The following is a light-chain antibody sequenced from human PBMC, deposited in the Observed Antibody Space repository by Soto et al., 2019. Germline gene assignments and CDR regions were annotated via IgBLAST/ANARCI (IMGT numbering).Light chain of an antibody. CDR2: EAS. V-gene: IGLV2-23*01. J-gene: IGLJ1*01. CDR1: SSDVGYYNV. Sequence: QSALTQPASVSGSPGQSITISCTGTSSDVGYYNVVSWYQQHPGKAPKLMIYEASKRPSGVSNRFSGSKSGNTDSLTLSGLQAEDEADYYCCSYADSSTYVFGTGTKLTVL. CDR3: CSYADSSTYV.